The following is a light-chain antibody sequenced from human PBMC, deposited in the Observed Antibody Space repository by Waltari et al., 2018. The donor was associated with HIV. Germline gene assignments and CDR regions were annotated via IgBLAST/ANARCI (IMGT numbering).Light chain of an antibody. V-gene: IGKV1-5*03. Sequence: DLQMTQSTSTLSASVGERVTITCRASQSIGSWLAWYQQKPGKAPKLLIYKASSLQSGVPSRFSGSGSGTEFTLTISSLQPDDFATYYCQQYNSYWTFGQGTKVEIK. CDR1: QSIGSW. CDR2: KAS. CDR3: QQYNSYWT. J-gene: IGKJ1*01.